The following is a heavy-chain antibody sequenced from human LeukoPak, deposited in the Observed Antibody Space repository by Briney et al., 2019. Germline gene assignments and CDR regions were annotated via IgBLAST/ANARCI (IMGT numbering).Heavy chain of an antibody. Sequence: ASVKVSCKASGYTFPSYDINWVRQGTGRGLEWMGWMNPNSGNIGYALKFQGRVTMTRNPSISTAYMELSSLRSEDTAVYYCARGPISVHYMDVWGKGTTVTVSS. D-gene: IGHD3-9*01. CDR1: GYTFPSYD. V-gene: IGHV1-8*01. CDR2: MNPNSGNI. CDR3: ARGPISVHYMDV. J-gene: IGHJ6*03.